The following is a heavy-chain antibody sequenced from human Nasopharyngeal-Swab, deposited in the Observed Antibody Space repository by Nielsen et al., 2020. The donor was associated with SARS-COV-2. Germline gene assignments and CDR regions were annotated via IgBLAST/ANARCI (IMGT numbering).Heavy chain of an antibody. D-gene: IGHD3-3*01. CDR3: ARDFPTPPYYDFWSGLQLDY. J-gene: IGHJ4*02. Sequence: GESLKISCAASGFSFSDYSMNWVRQAPGKGLEWVSSISGTSTYIYYADSVKGRFTISRDNAKNSLYLQMNSLRAEDTAVYYCARDFPTPPYYDFWSGLQLDYWGQGTLVTVSS. V-gene: IGHV3-21*01. CDR2: ISGTSTYI. CDR1: GFSFSDYS.